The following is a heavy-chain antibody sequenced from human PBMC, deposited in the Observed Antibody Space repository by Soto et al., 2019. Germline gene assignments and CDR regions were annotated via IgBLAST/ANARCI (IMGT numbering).Heavy chain of an antibody. V-gene: IGHV1-18*04. D-gene: IGHD3-10*01. CDR1: GYTFTSYG. J-gene: IGHJ6*02. CDR2: ISGYNGNT. CDR3: ARGVKYYYGSESPYYYGMDV. Sequence: QVQLVQSGAEVKKHGASVKVSCKASGYTFTSYGVSWVRQAPGQGLEWMGWISGYNGNTNYAQKLQGRVTMTTDTSTSTAYMELRSLRSDDTAVYYCARGVKYYYGSESPYYYGMDVWGQGLTVTVSS.